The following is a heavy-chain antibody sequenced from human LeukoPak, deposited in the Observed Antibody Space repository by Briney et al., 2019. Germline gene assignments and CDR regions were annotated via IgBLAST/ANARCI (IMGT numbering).Heavy chain of an antibody. CDR2: ISYDGSNK. D-gene: IGHD1-26*01. J-gene: IGHJ4*02. CDR1: GFTFSSYA. Sequence: GGSLRLSCAASGFTFSSYAMHWVRQAPGKGLEWVAVISYDGSNKYYADSVKGRFTISRDNSKNTLYLQMNSLRAEDTAVYYCARDRSGSYYLDWGQGTLVTVSS. V-gene: IGHV3-30-3*01. CDR3: ARDRSGSYYLD.